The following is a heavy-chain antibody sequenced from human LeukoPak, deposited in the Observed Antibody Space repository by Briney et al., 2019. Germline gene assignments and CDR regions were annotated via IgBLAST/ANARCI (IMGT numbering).Heavy chain of an antibody. CDR3: AKDLGPGYSSSWGADAFDI. CDR1: GFIFSSYA. Sequence: GGSLRLSCAASGFIFSSYAMSWVRQAPGKGLEWVSAISGSGGSTYYADSVKGRFTISRDNSKNTLYLQMNSLRAEDTAVYYCAKDLGPGYSSSWGADAFDIWGQGTMVTVSS. D-gene: IGHD6-13*01. V-gene: IGHV3-23*01. J-gene: IGHJ3*02. CDR2: ISGSGGST.